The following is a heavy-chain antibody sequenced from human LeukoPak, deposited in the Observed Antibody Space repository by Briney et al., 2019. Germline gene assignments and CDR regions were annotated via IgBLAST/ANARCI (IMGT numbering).Heavy chain of an antibody. Sequence: ASVKVSCKASGYTFTSCGISGVRQAPGQGLEWMGWISAYNGNTNYAQKLQGRVTMTTDTSTSTAYMELRSLRSDDTAVYYCAWQWPTLPGFDYWGQGTLVTVSS. CDR2: ISAYNGNT. J-gene: IGHJ4*02. V-gene: IGHV1-18*01. CDR1: GYTFTSCG. D-gene: IGHD6-19*01. CDR3: AWQWPTLPGFDY.